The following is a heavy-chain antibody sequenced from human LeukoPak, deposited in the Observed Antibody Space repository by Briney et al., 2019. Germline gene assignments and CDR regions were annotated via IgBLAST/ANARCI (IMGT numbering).Heavy chain of an antibody. Sequence: SETLSLTCTVSGGSISSGDYYWSWIRQPPGKGLEWIGYICYSGSTYYNPSLKSRVTISVDTSKNQFSLKLSSVTAADTAVYYCASPDILTGRDAFDIWGQGTMVTVSS. CDR2: ICYSGST. J-gene: IGHJ3*02. V-gene: IGHV4-30-4*01. CDR1: GGSISSGDYY. CDR3: ASPDILTGRDAFDI. D-gene: IGHD3-9*01.